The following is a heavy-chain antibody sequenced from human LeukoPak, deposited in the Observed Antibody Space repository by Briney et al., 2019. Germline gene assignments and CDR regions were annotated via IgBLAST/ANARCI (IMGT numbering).Heavy chain of an antibody. V-gene: IGHV3-48*03. CDR2: ISSSGSTI. D-gene: IGHD3-22*01. CDR1: GFTFSSYE. CDR3: ARAFNYYDSSGYSFDY. J-gene: IGHJ4*02. Sequence: GGSLRLSCAASGFTFSSYEMNWVRQAPGKGLEWVSYISSSGSTIYYADSVKGRFTISRDNAKNSLYLQMNSLRAEDTAVYYCARAFNYYDSSGYSFDYWGREPWSPSPQ.